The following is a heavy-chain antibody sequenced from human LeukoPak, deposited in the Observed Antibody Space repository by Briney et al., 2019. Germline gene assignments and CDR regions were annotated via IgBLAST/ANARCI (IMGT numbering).Heavy chain of an antibody. V-gene: IGHV4-38-2*02. CDR3: ARLPGGIAAEPVSSSY. D-gene: IGHD6-13*01. CDR2: IYHSGST. CDR1: GYSISSGYY. Sequence: SETLSLTCTVSGYSISSGYYWGWIRQPPGKGLEWIGSIYHSGSTNYNPSLKSRVTISVDTSKNQFSLKLSSVTAADTAVYYCARLPGGIAAEPVSSSYWGQGTLVTVSS. J-gene: IGHJ4*02.